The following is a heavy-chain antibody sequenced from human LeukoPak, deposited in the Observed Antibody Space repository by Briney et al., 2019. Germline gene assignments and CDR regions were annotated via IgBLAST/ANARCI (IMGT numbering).Heavy chain of an antibody. Sequence: HTGGSLRLSCAASEFTFRSYAMNWVRQAPGKGLEWVSAISGSGPFSTSGTTTYYADSVKGRFTISRDNSRNTLYLQMNSLRADDTAVYYCAKVEYGLVSFIDSWGQGTLVIVSS. CDR3: AKVEYGLVSFIDS. V-gene: IGHV3-23*01. D-gene: IGHD3-9*01. J-gene: IGHJ4*02. CDR2: ISGSGPFSTSGTTT. CDR1: EFTFRSYA.